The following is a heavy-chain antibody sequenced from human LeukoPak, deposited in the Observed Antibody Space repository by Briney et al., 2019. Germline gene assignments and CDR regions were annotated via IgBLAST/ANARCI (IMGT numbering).Heavy chain of an antibody. D-gene: IGHD2-15*01. V-gene: IGHV1-8*01. CDR2: MNPNSGNT. J-gene: IGHJ5*02. CDR3: ARGKGGYCSGGSCYVWFDP. Sequence: GASVKVSCKASGYTFTSYDINWVRQATGQGLEWMGWMNPNSGNTGYAQKFQGRVTMTRDTSISTAYMELSRLRSDDTAVYYCARGKGGYCSGGSCYVWFDPWGQGTLVTVSS. CDR1: GYTFTSYD.